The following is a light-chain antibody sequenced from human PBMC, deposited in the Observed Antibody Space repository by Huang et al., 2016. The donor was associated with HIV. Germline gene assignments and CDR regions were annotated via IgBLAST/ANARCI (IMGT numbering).Light chain of an antibody. CDR2: AAS. Sequence: DIQMTQSPSSLSASVGDRVTITCRASQSISSYLTWYQQKPGKAPKLLIYAASSLQSGVPSRFSGSGSGTDFTLTISSLQPEDFATYHCQQSHSTPYTFGQGTKLEIK. CDR3: QQSHSTPYT. J-gene: IGKJ2*01. V-gene: IGKV1-39*01. CDR1: QSISSY.